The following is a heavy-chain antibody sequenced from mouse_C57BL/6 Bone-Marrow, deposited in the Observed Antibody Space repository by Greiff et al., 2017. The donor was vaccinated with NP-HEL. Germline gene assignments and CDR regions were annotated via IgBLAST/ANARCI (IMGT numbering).Heavy chain of an antibody. V-gene: IGHV1-69*01. CDR3: ASLVPWYFDV. CDR2: IDPSDSYT. Sequence: QVQLQQPGAELVMPGASVKLSCKASGYTFTSYWMHWVKQRPGQGLEWIGEIDPSDSYTNYNQKFKGKSTLTVDKSSSTAYMQLSSLTSDDSAVYYCASLVPWYFDVWGTGTTVTVSS. J-gene: IGHJ1*03. CDR1: GYTFTSYW. D-gene: IGHD2-10*02.